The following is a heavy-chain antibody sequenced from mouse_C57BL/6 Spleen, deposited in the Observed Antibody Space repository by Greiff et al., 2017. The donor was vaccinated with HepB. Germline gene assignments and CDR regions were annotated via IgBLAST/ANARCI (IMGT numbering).Heavy chain of an antibody. CDR2: IYPSDSET. V-gene: IGHV1-61*01. Sequence: VQLQQPGAELVRPGSSVKLSCKASGYTFTSYWMDWVKQRPGQGLEWIGNIYPSDSETHYNQKFKDKATLTVDKSSSTAYMQLSSLTSEDSAVYYCAFYYYGTPAWFAYWGQGTLVTVSA. CDR3: AFYYYGTPAWFAY. D-gene: IGHD1-1*01. J-gene: IGHJ3*01. CDR1: GYTFTSYW.